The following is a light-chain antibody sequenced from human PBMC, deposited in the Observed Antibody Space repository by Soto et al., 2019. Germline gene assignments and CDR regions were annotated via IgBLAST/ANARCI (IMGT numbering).Light chain of an antibody. CDR1: TSNIGNNF. J-gene: IGLJ3*02. Sequence: QSVLTQPPSVSAAPGQKVTISCSGTTSNIGNNFVSWYQQLPGTAHKLLIYDNSQRPSGISDRFSGSKSGTSATLGITGLQTGDEADYYCGTWDNSLSAGVFGGGTKLTVL. V-gene: IGLV1-51*01. CDR2: DNS. CDR3: GTWDNSLSAGV.